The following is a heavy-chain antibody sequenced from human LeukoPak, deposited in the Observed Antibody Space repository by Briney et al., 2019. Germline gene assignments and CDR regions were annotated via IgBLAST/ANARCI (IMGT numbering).Heavy chain of an antibody. V-gene: IGHV3-11*04. CDR3: AKMARGMATIFRHEIDY. CDR1: GFTFSDYY. CDR2: ISSSGSTI. J-gene: IGHJ4*02. Sequence: GGSLRLSCAASGFTFSDYYMSWIRQAPGKGLEWVSYISSSGSTIYYADSVKGRFTISRDNAKNSLYLQMNSLRAEDTAVYYCAKMARGMATIFRHEIDYWGQGTLVTVSS. D-gene: IGHD5-24*01.